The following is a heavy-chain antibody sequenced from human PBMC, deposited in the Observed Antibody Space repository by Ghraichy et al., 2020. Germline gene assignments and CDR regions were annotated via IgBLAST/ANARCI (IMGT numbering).Heavy chain of an antibody. V-gene: IGHV1-2*02. D-gene: IGHD3-10*01. Sequence: ASVKVSCKTSGYTFTGYYMHWVRQAPGQGLEWMGWINPNSDGTNYAQKFQGRVTMTRDTSISSAYMELSRLRSDDTAVYYCARVPLYDSGRYYNEYYFDYWGQGTLVTVSS. CDR3: ARVPLYDSGRYYNEYYFDY. CDR2: INPNSDGT. CDR1: GYTFTGYY. J-gene: IGHJ4*02.